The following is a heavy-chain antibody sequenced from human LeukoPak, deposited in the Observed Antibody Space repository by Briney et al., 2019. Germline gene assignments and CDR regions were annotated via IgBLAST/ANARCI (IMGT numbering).Heavy chain of an antibody. D-gene: IGHD4/OR15-4a*01. CDR1: GGSISSYY. J-gene: IGHJ4*02. V-gene: IGHV4-4*07. CDR2: IYTSGST. CDR3: ARYGATGSSFDY. Sequence: SETLSLTCTVSGGSISSYYWSWIRQPAGKGLEWIGRIYTSGSTNYIPSLKSRVTMSVDTSKNQFSLKLSSVTAGDTAVYYCARYGATGSSFDYWGQGTLVTVSS.